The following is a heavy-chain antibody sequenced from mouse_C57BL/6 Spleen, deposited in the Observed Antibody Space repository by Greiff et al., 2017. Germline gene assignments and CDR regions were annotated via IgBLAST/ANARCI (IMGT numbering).Heavy chain of an antibody. CDR1: GYAFSSSW. D-gene: IGHD2-3*01. V-gene: IGHV1-82*01. J-gene: IGHJ4*01. Sequence: QVQLQQSGPELVKPGASVKISCKASGYAFSSSWMNWVKQRPGTGLEWIGRIYPGDGDTNYNGKFKGKATRTADKSSSTAYMQLSSLTAEDSAVYFCARDDGYYVYAMDYWGQGTSVTVSS. CDR3: ARDDGYYVYAMDY. CDR2: IYPGDGDT.